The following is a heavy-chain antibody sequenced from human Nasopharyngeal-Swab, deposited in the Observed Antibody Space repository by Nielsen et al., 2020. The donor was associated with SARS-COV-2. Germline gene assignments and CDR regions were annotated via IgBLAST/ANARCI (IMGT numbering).Heavy chain of an antibody. J-gene: IGHJ6*03. CDR2: IKQDGSEK. D-gene: IGHD3-10*01. V-gene: IGHV3-7*03. Sequence: GGSLRLSCAASGFTFSSYWMSWVRQAPGKGLEWVVNIKQDGSEKYYVDSVKGRFTISRDNAKNSLYLQMNSLRAEDTAVYYCARGVTYYGSGSYFLSYYYYYMDVWGKGTTVTVSS. CDR3: ARGVTYYGSGSYFLSYYYYYMDV. CDR1: GFTFSSYW.